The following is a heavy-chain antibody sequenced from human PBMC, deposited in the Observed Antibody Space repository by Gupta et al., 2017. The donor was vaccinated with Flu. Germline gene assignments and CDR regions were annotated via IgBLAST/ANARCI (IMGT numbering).Heavy chain of an antibody. CDR1: GFTFSSYS. J-gene: IGHJ6*02. CDR2: ISSSSSYI. V-gene: IGHV3-21*01. CDR3: ARDSGYERKYGMDV. D-gene: IGHD5-12*01. Sequence: EVQLVESGGGLVKPGGSLRLSCAASGFTFSSYSMTWVRQAPGKGLEWVSSISSSSSYIYYADSVKGRFTISRDNAKNTLYLQMNSLRAEDTAVYYCARDSGYERKYGMDVWGQGTTVTVSS.